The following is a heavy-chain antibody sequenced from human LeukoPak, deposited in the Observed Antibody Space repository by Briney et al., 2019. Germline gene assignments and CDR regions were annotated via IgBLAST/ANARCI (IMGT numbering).Heavy chain of an antibody. CDR2: ISSSGSTI. CDR3: ARLPKLRYFDWLLPVDAFDI. Sequence: GGSLRLSCAASGLTVSSNYMSWIRQAPGKGLEWVSYISSSGSTIYYADSVKGRFTISRDNAKNSLYLQMNSLRAEDTAVYYCARLPKLRYFDWLLPVDAFDIWGQGTMVTVSS. D-gene: IGHD3-9*01. CDR1: GLTVSSNY. V-gene: IGHV3-11*01. J-gene: IGHJ3*02.